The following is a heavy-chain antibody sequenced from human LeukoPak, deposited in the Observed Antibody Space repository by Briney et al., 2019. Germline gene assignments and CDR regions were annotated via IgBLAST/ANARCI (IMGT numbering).Heavy chain of an antibody. D-gene: IGHD1-1*01. CDR2: IYTSGST. Sequence: SETLSLTCTVSGGSISSYYWSWIRQPPGKGLEWIGYIYTSGSTNYNPSLKGRVTISVDTSKNQFSLKLSSVTAADTAVYYCARQGYNWNDRPYYYYMDVWGKGTTVTVSS. V-gene: IGHV4-4*09. CDR3: ARQGYNWNDRPYYYYMDV. CDR1: GGSISSYY. J-gene: IGHJ6*03.